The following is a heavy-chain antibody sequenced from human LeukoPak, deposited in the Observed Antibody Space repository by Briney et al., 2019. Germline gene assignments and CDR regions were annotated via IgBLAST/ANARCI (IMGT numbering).Heavy chain of an antibody. D-gene: IGHD3-22*01. Sequence: GGSLRLSCAASGFTVSNSYMNWVRQAPGKGLEWVSLIYSGGGTYYADSVKGRFTISRDNSKNTLYLQMNSLRAEDTAVYYCARNYYDSSAYYYLDYWGQGTLVTVSS. CDR2: IYSGGGT. J-gene: IGHJ4*02. CDR3: ARNYYDSSAYYYLDY. CDR1: GFTVSNSY. V-gene: IGHV3-66*01.